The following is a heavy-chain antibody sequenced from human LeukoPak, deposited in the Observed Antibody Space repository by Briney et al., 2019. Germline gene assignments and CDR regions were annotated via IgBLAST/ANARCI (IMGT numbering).Heavy chain of an antibody. D-gene: IGHD3-10*01. CDR1: GFTFDDYG. CDR2: INWNGDST. Sequence: GGSLRLSCTASGFTFDDYGMSWVRQGPGKGLEWVSGINWNGDSTGYADSVKGRFTISRDNAKNSLYLQMNSLRAEDTAVYYCATVGYGSGSYPGYYYMDVWGKGTTVTISS. V-gene: IGHV3-20*04. CDR3: ATVGYGSGSYPGYYYMDV. J-gene: IGHJ6*03.